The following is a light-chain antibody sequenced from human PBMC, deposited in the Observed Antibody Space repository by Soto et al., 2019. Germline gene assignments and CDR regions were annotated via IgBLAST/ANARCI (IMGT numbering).Light chain of an antibody. CDR2: EVS. Sequence: VMTQSTVSLPGTLVRASSISFISSGILVYSDGNIYVNWFQQRPGQSPRRLIYEVSNRDSGVPDRFSGSGAGTDFTLKISRVEAEDVGVYYCMQGTHWPIAFGQGTRLEIK. CDR3: MQGTHWPIA. CDR1: GILVYSDGNIY. J-gene: IGKJ5*01. V-gene: IGKV2-30*01.